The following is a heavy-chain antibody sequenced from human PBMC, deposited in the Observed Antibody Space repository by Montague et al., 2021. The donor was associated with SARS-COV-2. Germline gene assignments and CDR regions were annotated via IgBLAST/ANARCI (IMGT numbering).Heavy chain of an antibody. CDR2: TYYRSKWYN. J-gene: IGHJ2*01. V-gene: IGHV6-1*01. D-gene: IGHD2-21*02. CDR3: ARAYCGGDCYFYWYFDL. CDR1: GDSVSRNSAA. Sequence: CAISGDSVSRNSAAWNRIRQSPSRGLEWLGRTYYRSKWYNDYAVSVKSRVIINPDTSNNRISLQLNSVTPEDTAVYYCARAYCGGDCYFYWYFDLWGRGTLVAVSS.